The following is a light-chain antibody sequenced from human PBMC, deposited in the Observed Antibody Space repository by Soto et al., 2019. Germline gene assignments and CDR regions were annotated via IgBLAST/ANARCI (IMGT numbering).Light chain of an antibody. V-gene: IGLV1-44*01. CDR2: SNN. CDR1: NSNIGTNT. J-gene: IGLJ2*01. CDR3: AAWDGSLNVVL. Sequence: QSVLTQPPSASGTPGQRVTISCSGGNSNIGTNTVNWYQHLPGSAPQLLIYSNNQRPSGVPDRFSGSKSGTSASLAISGLQPDDEADYYCAAWDGSLNVVLFGGGTKLTVL.